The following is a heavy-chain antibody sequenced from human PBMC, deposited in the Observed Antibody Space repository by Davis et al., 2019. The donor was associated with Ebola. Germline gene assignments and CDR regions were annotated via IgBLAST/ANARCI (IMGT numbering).Heavy chain of an antibody. Sequence: SETLSLTCTVPGGSISSYYWSWIRQPPGKGLEWIGYVHYTGATHYNASLKSRVTISVDTSNNQFSLILSSVTAADTALYYCAKGRYQLLLSPGMDVWGQGTTVTVSS. CDR3: AKGRYQLLLSPGMDV. CDR1: GGSISSYY. D-gene: IGHD2-2*01. CDR2: VHYTGAT. V-gene: IGHV4-59*08. J-gene: IGHJ6*02.